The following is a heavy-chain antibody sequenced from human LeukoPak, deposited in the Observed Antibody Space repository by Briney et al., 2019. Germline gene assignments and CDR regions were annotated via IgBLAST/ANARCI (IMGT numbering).Heavy chain of an antibody. CDR1: GGSISSSNW. V-gene: IGHV4-4*02. D-gene: IGHD6-19*01. J-gene: IGHJ6*03. CDR3: ASSSGWPNYYYYMDV. Sequence: SETLSLTCAVSGGSISSSNWWSWVRQPPGKGLEWIGEIYHSGSTNYNPSLKSRDTISVDKSKNQFSLKLSSVTAADTAVYYCASSSGWPNYYYYMDVWGKGTTVTVSS. CDR2: IYHSGST.